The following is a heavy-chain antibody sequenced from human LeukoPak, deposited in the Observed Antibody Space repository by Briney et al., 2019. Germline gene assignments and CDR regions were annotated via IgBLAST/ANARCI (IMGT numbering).Heavy chain of an antibody. V-gene: IGHV1-3*01. CDR3: ARDSGGYEFDY. CDR1: GCTFTSYA. CDR2: INAGNGNT. D-gene: IGHD5-12*01. J-gene: IGHJ4*02. Sequence: ASVKVSCKASGCTFTSYAMHWVRQAPGQRLEWMGWINAGNGNTKYSQKFQGRVTITRDTSASTAYMELSSLRSEDTAVYYCARDSGGYEFDYWGQGTLVTVSS.